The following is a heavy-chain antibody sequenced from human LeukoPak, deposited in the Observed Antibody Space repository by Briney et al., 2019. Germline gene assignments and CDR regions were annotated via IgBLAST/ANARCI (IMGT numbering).Heavy chain of an antibody. Sequence: GASVKVSCKASGYTFTGYSMHWVRRAPGQGLEWMGRINPSSGGTNYAQKFQGRVTMTRDTSISTAYMELRLGSDDTAVYYCAREASEIVMVTAQFDCWGQGTLVTVSS. CDR2: INPSSGGT. V-gene: IGHV1-2*06. CDR1: GYTFTGYS. CDR3: AREASEIVMVTAQFDC. D-gene: IGHD2-21*02. J-gene: IGHJ4*02.